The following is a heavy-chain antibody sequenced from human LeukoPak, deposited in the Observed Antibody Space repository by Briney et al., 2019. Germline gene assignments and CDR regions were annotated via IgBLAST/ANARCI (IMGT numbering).Heavy chain of an antibody. CDR1: GFTFSIYS. V-gene: IGHV3-21*01. J-gene: IGHJ5*02. CDR3: ARDGPKYCSNGVCYAPVDP. D-gene: IGHD2-8*01. Sequence: GGSLRLSCAASGFTFSIYSMKWVRQAPGKGLEWVSSISSGSSYIYYADSVKGRFTISRDNGKNSLYLQMNSLRAEDTAVYYCARDGPKYCSNGVCYAPVDPWGQGTLVTVSS. CDR2: ISSGSSYI.